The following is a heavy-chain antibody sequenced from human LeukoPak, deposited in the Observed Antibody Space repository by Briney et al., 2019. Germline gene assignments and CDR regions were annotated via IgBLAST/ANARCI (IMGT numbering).Heavy chain of an antibody. CDR1: GFTFSSFG. D-gene: IGHD1-26*01. CDR2: IRQDGGET. CDR3: VRGGFFRYSGTSGDY. Sequence: GGSLRLSCAAFGFTFSSFGMNWVRQAPGKGLEWVANIRQDGGETYYVDSVKGRFTISRDNAQNSLYLQMTSLRVEDMAIYYCVRGGFFRYSGTSGDYWGQGSQVTVSS. V-gene: IGHV3-7*01. J-gene: IGHJ4*02.